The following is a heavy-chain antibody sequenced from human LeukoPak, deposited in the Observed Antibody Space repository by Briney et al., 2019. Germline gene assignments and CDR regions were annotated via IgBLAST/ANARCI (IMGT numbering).Heavy chain of an antibody. CDR2: ISSSSSNI. CDR1: GFTFSSYA. V-gene: IGHV3-21*06. CDR3: ARDRYYYDSSGHYPGGDY. J-gene: IGHJ4*02. Sequence: GGSLRLSCAASGFTFSSYAMSWVRQAPGKRLEWVSSISSSSSNIYYADSVKGRFTISRDNAKNSLYLQMNSLRADDTAVYYCARDRYYYDSSGHYPGGDYWGQGTLVTVSS. D-gene: IGHD3-22*01.